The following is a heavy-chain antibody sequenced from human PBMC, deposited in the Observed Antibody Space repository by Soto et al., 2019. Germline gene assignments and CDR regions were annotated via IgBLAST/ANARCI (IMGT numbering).Heavy chain of an antibody. CDR1: GYTFSKYW. CDR2: IYPGDSDA. J-gene: IGHJ4*02. Sequence: GESLKISCKGSGYTFSKYWIGWVRQTPGKGLEWTGMIYPGDSDARYSPSFEGQVTFSVDKSINTAYLQWNSLKASDTAMYYCARQGGEYNTMSDYWGQGTLVTVSS. CDR3: ARQGGEYNTMSDY. D-gene: IGHD3-10*01. V-gene: IGHV5-51*01.